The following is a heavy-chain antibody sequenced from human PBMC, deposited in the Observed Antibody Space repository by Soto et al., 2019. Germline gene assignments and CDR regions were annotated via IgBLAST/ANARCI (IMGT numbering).Heavy chain of an antibody. CDR1: GYNFISYW. V-gene: IGHV5-51*01. J-gene: IGHJ4*02. CDR3: ARQAYFGSGTYYSGY. D-gene: IGHD3-10*01. CDR2: IYPGDSDA. Sequence: GESLKISCKASGYNFISYWIAWVRQMPGKGLEWMGIIYPGDSDATYSPSFEGQVTFSVDKSITTAYLQWIGLKASDTAMYYCARQAYFGSGTYYSGYWGQGTQVTVSS.